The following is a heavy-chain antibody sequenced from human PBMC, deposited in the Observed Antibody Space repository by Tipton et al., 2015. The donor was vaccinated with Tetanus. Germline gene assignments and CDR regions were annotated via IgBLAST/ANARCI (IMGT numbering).Heavy chain of an antibody. J-gene: IGHJ4*02. CDR1: GHSFTKYW. V-gene: IGHV5-51*01. D-gene: IGHD3-3*01. CDR3: ARHPDFWSGYYFDL. CDR2: IYPDDSDT. Sequence: VQLVQSGPEVKKAGESLKISCQGSGHSFTKYWIAWVRQKPGQGLEWMGLIYPDDSDTRYNPSFQGQVTISADKSSRTAYLQWDSLKASDTAIYYCARHPDFWSGYYFDLWGQGTLVNVSS.